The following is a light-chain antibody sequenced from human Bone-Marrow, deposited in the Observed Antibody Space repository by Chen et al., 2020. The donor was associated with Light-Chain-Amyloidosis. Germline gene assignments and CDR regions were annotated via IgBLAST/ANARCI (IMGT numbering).Light chain of an antibody. Sequence: QSTLAQPASVSGSTGQSITISCTGTSSDVGGDKHVSWYQQHPDNAPKLMIYEVTNRPSWVPDRFSGSKSDNTASLTISGLQTEDEADYFCSSYTITNTLVFGSGTRVTVL. CDR2: EVT. J-gene: IGLJ1*01. V-gene: IGLV2-14*01. CDR1: SSDVGGDKH. CDR3: SSYTITNTLV.